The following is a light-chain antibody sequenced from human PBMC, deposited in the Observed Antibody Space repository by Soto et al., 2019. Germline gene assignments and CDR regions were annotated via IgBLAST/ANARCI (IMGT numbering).Light chain of an antibody. V-gene: IGKV1-6*01. CDR1: QGIRND. Sequence: AIQMTQSPSSLSASVGDSVTITCRASQGIRNDLGWNQQKPGKATKLLIYATSILQSGVPSRFSGGTSGTDFTLTISSLQPEDFATYYCLQDYSYPLTFGGGTKVELK. CDR2: ATS. CDR3: LQDYSYPLT. J-gene: IGKJ4*01.